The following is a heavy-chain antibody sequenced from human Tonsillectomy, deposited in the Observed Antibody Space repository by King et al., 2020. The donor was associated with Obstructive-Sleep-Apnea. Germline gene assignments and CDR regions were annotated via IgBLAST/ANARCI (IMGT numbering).Heavy chain of an antibody. D-gene: IGHD5-18*01. CDR1: GGSINTGSYY. J-gene: IGHJ4*02. Sequence: QLQESGPGLVKPSETLSLTCSVSGGSINTGSYYWGWIRQPPGKGLEWIGSIYYTGSTNNNPSLKSRVTMSVDTSKNQFSLRLSSVTAADTAVYYCARIAYSFSTFDQWGQGTLVTVSS. V-gene: IGHV4-39*07. CDR3: ARIAYSFSTFDQ. CDR2: IYYTGST.